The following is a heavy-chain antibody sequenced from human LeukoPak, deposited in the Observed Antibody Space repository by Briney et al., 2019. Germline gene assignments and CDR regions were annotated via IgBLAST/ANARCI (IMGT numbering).Heavy chain of an antibody. CDR1: GVTFSSYW. Sequence: GGSLRLSCAASGVTFSSYWMSWVRQAPGKGLEWVANIKHDGREKYNVDPVKGRFTISRDNAKNSLYLQMNTLTAEDTAVYYCARGHSSSWYERRGNWFDPWGQGTLVTVSS. CDR3: ARGHSSSWYERRGNWFDP. D-gene: IGHD6-13*01. CDR2: IKHDGREK. V-gene: IGHV3-7*01. J-gene: IGHJ5*02.